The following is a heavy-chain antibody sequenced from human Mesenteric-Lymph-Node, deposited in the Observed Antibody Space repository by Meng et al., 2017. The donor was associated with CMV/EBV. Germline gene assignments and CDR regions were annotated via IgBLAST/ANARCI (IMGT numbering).Heavy chain of an antibody. V-gene: IGHV3-66*03. CDR3: ARIPIVVVPAAISSYYYYGMDV. J-gene: IGHJ6*02. D-gene: IGHD2-2*02. Sequence: GESLKISCAASGFTVSSNYMSWVRQAPGKGLEWVSVIYSCGSTYYADSVKGRFTISRDNSKNTLYLQMNSLRAEDTAVYYCARIPIVVVPAAISSYYYYGMDVWGQGTTVTASS. CDR2: IYSCGST. CDR1: GFTVSSNY.